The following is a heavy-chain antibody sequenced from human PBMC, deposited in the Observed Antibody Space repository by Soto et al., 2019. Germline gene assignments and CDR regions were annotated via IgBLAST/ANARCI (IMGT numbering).Heavy chain of an antibody. CDR2: IYTSGST. Sequence: SETLSLPCAVYGGSFSGYYWSWARQPAGKGLEWVGRIYTSGSTNYNPSLESRVTMSVDTSKNQFSLKLSSVTAADTAVYYCARGSLAPDYWGQGTLVTVSS. CDR1: GGSFSGYY. D-gene: IGHD1-26*01. J-gene: IGHJ4*02. V-gene: IGHV4-59*10. CDR3: ARGSLAPDY.